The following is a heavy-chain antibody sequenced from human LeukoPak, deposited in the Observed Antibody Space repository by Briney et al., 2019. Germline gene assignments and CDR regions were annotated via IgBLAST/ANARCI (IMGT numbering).Heavy chain of an antibody. J-gene: IGHJ4*02. D-gene: IGHD6-13*01. CDR1: GFTFSSYA. CDR2: ISGSGGST. V-gene: IGHV3-23*01. CDR3: AKDRVVGSSWYYFDY. Sequence: PGGSLRHSCAASGFTFSSYAMSWVRQAPGKGLEWVSAISGSGGSTYYADSVKGRFTISRDNSKNTLYLQMNSLRAEDTAVYYCAKDRVVGSSWYYFDYWGQGTLVTVSS.